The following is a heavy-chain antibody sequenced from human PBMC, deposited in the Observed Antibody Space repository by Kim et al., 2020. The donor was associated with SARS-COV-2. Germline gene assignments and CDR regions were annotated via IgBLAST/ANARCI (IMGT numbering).Heavy chain of an antibody. J-gene: IGHJ4*02. CDR1: GYTFTSYG. CDR3: ARGYCSSTSCGDFDY. Sequence: ASVKVSCKASGYTFTSYGISWVRQAPGQGLEWMGWISAYNGNTNYAQKLQGRVTMTTDTSTSTAYMELRSLRSDDTAVYYCARGYCSSTSCGDFDYWGQGTLVTVSS. V-gene: IGHV1-18*01. CDR2: ISAYNGNT. D-gene: IGHD2-2*01.